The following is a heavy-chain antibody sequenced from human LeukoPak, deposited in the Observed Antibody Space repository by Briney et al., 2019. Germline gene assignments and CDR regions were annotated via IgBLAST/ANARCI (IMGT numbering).Heavy chain of an antibody. Sequence: ASVKVSCKASGYTFTSYAMHWVRQAPGQRLEWMGWINAGNGNTKYSQKFQGRVTITRDTSASTAYMEPSSLRSEDTAVYYCARVLDPKYGMDVWGQGTTVTVSS. CDR2: INAGNGNT. J-gene: IGHJ6*02. V-gene: IGHV1-3*01. CDR3: ARVLDPKYGMDV. CDR1: GYTFTSYA.